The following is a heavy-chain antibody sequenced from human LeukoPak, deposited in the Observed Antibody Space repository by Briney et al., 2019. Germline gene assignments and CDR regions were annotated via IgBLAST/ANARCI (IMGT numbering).Heavy chain of an antibody. V-gene: IGHV1-24*01. D-gene: IGHD1-26*01. J-gene: IGHJ4*02. CDR1: GYTLTELS. CDR3: ATDLIVGPTTDLDY. Sequence: ASVRVSCKVSGYTLTELSIHWVRQAPGKGLEWMGGFDPKDGGTIYAQNFQGRVTLTEDTSTDTAYMELSSLRSEDTAVYYCATDLIVGPTTDLDYWGQGTLVTLSS. CDR2: FDPKDGGT.